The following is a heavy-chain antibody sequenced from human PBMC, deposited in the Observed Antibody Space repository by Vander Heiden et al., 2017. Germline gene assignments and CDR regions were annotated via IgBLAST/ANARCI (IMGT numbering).Heavy chain of an antibody. Sequence: EVQLVQSGAEVNKPGESLKIACQGSGYSFSSYWIGWVRQMPGKGLEWMGIIYPRDSDTRYSPSFQGQVTISADKSISTAYLQWSSLKASDTAMYYCASPYYYDSSAYAWGQGTLVTVSS. CDR2: IYPRDSDT. J-gene: IGHJ5*02. CDR1: GYSFSSYW. V-gene: IGHV5-51*01. D-gene: IGHD3-22*01. CDR3: ASPYYYDSSAYA.